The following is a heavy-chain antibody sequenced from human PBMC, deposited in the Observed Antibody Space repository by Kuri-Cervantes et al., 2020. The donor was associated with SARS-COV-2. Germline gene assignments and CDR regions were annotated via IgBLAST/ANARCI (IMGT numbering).Heavy chain of an antibody. CDR3: TTDLPNPTYPRYYYYYYGMDA. CDR2: IKSKTDGGTT. Sequence: GESLKISCAASGFTFSNAWMSWVRQAPGKGLEWVGRIKSKTDGGTTDYAAPVKGRFTISRDDSKNTLYLQMNSLKTEDTAVYYCTTDLPNPTYPRYYYYYYGMDAWGQGTTVTVSS. V-gene: IGHV3-15*01. J-gene: IGHJ6*02. CDR1: GFTFSNAW. D-gene: IGHD2-2*02.